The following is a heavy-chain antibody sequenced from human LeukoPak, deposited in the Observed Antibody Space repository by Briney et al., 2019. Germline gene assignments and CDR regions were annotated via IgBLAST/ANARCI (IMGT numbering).Heavy chain of an antibody. J-gene: IGHJ4*02. V-gene: IGHV3-21*01. Sequence: GGSLRLSCAASGFTFSTYYMNWVRQAPGKGLEWVSSISSSSSFIYYADSVKGRFTISRDNAKNSLYLQMNSLRVEDTAVYYCASRGYSYGYEWGQGILVTVSS. CDR3: ASRGYSYGYE. D-gene: IGHD5-18*01. CDR1: GFTFSTYY. CDR2: ISSSSSFI.